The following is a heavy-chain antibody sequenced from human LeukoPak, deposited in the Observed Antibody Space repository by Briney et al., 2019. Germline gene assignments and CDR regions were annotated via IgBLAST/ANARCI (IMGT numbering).Heavy chain of an antibody. D-gene: IGHD2-15*01. J-gene: IGHJ3*02. CDR3: ARDLYCSGGSCYLVAFDI. V-gene: IGHV4-39*07. CDR2: IYYSGST. Sequence: SEALSLTCTVSGGSISSSSYYWGWIRQPPGKGLEWIGSIYYSGSTYYNPSLKSRVTISVDTSKNQFSLKLSSVTAADTAVYYCARDLYCSGGSCYLVAFDIWGQGTMVTVSS. CDR1: GGSISSSSYY.